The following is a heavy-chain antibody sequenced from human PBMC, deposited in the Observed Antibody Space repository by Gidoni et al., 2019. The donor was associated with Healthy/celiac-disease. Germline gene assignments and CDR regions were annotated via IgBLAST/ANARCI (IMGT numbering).Heavy chain of an antibody. V-gene: IGHV3-33*08. CDR2: IWYEASNK. CDR3: ARVGGGGSGSYYPTHYYYYGMDV. D-gene: IGHD3-10*01. CDR1: GFTFSSYG. J-gene: IGHJ6*02. Sequence: QVQLVESGGGVVQPGRSLRLSCAASGFTFSSYGMHWVRQAPGKGLEWVEVIWYEASNKYYAVSVKGRFTISRDNSKSTLYLKMTSLRAEDTAVYYCARVGGGGSGSYYPTHYYYYGMDVWGQGTTVTVSS.